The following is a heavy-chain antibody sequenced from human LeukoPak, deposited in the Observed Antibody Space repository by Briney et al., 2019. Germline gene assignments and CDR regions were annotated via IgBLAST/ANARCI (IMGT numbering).Heavy chain of an antibody. J-gene: IGHJ4*02. Sequence: PGGSLRLSCAASGFTFSNYAMSWVRQAPGEGLEWVSAVSGSGDSTYYAGSVKGRFTISRGNSKNTVYLQMNSLRAEDTAVYYCAKFWDFGDYAIDYWGQGTLVTVSS. CDR2: VSGSGDST. CDR1: GFTFSNYA. CDR3: AKFWDFGDYAIDY. V-gene: IGHV3-23*01. D-gene: IGHD4-17*01.